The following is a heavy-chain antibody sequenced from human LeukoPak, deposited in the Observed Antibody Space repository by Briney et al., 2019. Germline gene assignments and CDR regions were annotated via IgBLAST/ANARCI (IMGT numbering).Heavy chain of an antibody. CDR2: IIPIFGTA. Sequence: SVKVSCKASGYTFTSYAISWVRQAPGQGLEWMGGIIPIFGTANYAQKFQGRVTITADESTSTAYMELSSLRSEDTAVYYCARDHSHYGDYGDYYYMDVWGKGTTVTISS. J-gene: IGHJ6*03. D-gene: IGHD4-17*01. CDR1: GYTFTSYA. V-gene: IGHV1-69*13. CDR3: ARDHSHYGDYGDYYYMDV.